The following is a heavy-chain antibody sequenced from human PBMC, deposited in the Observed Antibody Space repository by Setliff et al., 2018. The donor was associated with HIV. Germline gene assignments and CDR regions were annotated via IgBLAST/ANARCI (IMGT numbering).Heavy chain of an antibody. Sequence: SETLSLTCAVYGGSFSGYYWTWIRQSPSGLEWIGEINHRGIANSSPSLKSRVTISIDTSKNQVSLKLNSVTAADTAVYFCTRDDFDNYGGFDPWGQGTLVTVSS. D-gene: IGHD4-17*01. J-gene: IGHJ5*02. CDR1: GGSFSGYY. CDR3: TRDDFDNYGGFDP. V-gene: IGHV4-34*01. CDR2: INHRGIA.